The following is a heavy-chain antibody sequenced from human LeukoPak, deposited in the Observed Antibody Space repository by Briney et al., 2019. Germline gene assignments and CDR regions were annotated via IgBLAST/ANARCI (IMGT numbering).Heavy chain of an antibody. Sequence: ASVKVSCKASGYTFTGYYMHWVRQAPGQGLEWVGSINPNTGDTNYPQNFQGRVTMTRDTSISTAYMELSRLRSDDTAVYYCAREGWGSSPYFDYWGQGTLVTVSS. D-gene: IGHD6-6*01. CDR3: AREGWGSSPYFDY. V-gene: IGHV1-2*02. CDR2: INPNTGDT. J-gene: IGHJ4*02. CDR1: GYTFTGYY.